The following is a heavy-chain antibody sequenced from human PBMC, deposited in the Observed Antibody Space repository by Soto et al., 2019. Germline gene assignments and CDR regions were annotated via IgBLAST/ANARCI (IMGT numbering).Heavy chain of an antibody. CDR3: AKDPNNWDYYYGMDV. D-gene: IGHD1-20*01. J-gene: IGHJ6*02. CDR2: ISYDGSNK. Sequence: VQLVESGGGVVQPGRSLRLSCAASGFTFSSYGMHWVRQAPGKGLEWVAVISYDGSNKYYADSVKGRFTISRDNSMXTLYLQMNSLRAEDTAVYYCAKDPNNWDYYYGMDVWGQGTTVTVSS. CDR1: GFTFSSYG. V-gene: IGHV3-30*18.